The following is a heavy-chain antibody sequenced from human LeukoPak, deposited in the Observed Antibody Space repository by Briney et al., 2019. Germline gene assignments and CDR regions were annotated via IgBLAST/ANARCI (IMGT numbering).Heavy chain of an antibody. CDR1: GYTFISYD. CDR2: MNPNSGNT. J-gene: IGHJ4*02. D-gene: IGHD1-26*01. V-gene: IGHV1-8*01. Sequence: GASVKVSCKASGYTFISYDINWVRQATGQGLEWMGWMNPNSGNTGYAQKFQSRVTMTRNTSISTAYMELSSLRSEDTAVYYCARGVPAWEPPLDYWGQGTLVTVSS. CDR3: ARGVPAWEPPLDY.